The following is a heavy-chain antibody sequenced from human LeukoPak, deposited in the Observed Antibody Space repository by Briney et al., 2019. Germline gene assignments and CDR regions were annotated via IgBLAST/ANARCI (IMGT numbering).Heavy chain of an antibody. V-gene: IGHV1-2*06. CDR3: ATPGVGATHVY. CDR2: INPNSGGT. Sequence: ASVKVSCKASGYTFTGYYMHWVRLAPGQGVEWMGRINPNSGGTNYAQKFQGRVTMTRDTSISTAYMELSRLRSDDTAVYYCATPGVGATHVYWGQGTLVTVSS. J-gene: IGHJ4*02. CDR1: GYTFTGYY. D-gene: IGHD1-26*01.